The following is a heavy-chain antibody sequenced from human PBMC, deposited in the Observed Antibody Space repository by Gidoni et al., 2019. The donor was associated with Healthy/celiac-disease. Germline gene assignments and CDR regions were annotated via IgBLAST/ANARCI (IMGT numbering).Heavy chain of an antibody. J-gene: IGHJ4*02. CDR2: ISGSGGST. Sequence: SGGGLVQPGGSLRLSCAASGFTFSSYAMSWVRQAPGKGLEWVSAISGSGGSTYYADSVKGRFTISRDNSKNTLYLQMNSLRAEDTAVYYCAKDFRGGNYYGSGSYAAALTAPDYWGQGTLVTVSS. CDR1: GFTFSSYA. CDR3: AKDFRGGNYYGSGSYAAALTAPDY. V-gene: IGHV3-23*01. D-gene: IGHD3-10*01.